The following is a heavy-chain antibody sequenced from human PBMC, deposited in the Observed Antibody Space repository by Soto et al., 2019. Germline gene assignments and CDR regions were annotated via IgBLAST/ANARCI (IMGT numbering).Heavy chain of an antibody. CDR2: INHSGST. CDR1: GGSFIGYY. CDR3: ASHSYGYFYYYGMDV. J-gene: IGHJ6*02. V-gene: IGHV4-34*01. D-gene: IGHD5-18*01. Sequence: SETLSLTCAVYGGSFIGYYWSWIRQPPGKGLEWIGEINHSGSTNYNPSLKSRVTISVDTSKNQFSLKLSSVTAAVTAVYYCASHSYGYFYYYGMDVWGQGTTVTVSS.